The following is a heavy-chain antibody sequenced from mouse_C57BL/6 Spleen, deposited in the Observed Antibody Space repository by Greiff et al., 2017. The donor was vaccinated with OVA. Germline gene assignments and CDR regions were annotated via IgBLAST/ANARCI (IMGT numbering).Heavy chain of an antibody. J-gene: IGHJ2*01. CDR3: ARASYYYGSSYGNDY. D-gene: IGHD1-1*01. Sequence: QVQLQQPGAELVRPGSSVKLSCKASGYTFTSYWMHWVKQRPIQGLEWIGNIDPSDSETHYNQKFKDKATLTVDKSSSTAYMQLSSLTSEDSAVYYCARASYYYGSSYGNDYWGQGTTLTDSS. CDR1: GYTFTSYW. CDR2: IDPSDSET. V-gene: IGHV1-52*01.